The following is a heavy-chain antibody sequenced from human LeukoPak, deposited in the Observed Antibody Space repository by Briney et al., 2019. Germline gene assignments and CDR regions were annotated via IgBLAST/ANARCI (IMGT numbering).Heavy chain of an antibody. CDR2: ISSSSSYI. CDR1: GFTFSSYS. CDR3: ARDFITGDAFDI. Sequence: GGSLRLSCAASGFTFSSYSMNWVRQAPGKGLEWVSSISSSSSYIYYADSVKGRFTISRDNAKNSLYLQVNSLRAEDTAVYYCARDFITGDAFDIWGQGTMVTVSS. D-gene: IGHD3-10*01. J-gene: IGHJ3*02. V-gene: IGHV3-21*01.